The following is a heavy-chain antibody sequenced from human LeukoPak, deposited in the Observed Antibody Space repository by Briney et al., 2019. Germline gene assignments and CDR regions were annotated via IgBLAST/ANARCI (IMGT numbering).Heavy chain of an antibody. CDR2: INPSGGST. Sequence: GASVKVSCKASGHTFTSYYMHWVRQAPGQGLEWMGIINPSGGSTSYAQKFQGRVTMAANTSINTAYMELSSLRSEDTAAYYCARMHYYDSGGSNWFDPWGQGTLVTVSS. J-gene: IGHJ5*02. CDR1: GHTFTSYY. V-gene: IGHV1-46*01. CDR3: ARMHYYDSGGSNWFDP. D-gene: IGHD3-10*01.